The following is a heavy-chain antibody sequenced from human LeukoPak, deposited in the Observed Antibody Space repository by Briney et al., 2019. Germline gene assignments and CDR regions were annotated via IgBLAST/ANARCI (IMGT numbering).Heavy chain of an antibody. J-gene: IGHJ5*02. CDR2: ISGSGGST. V-gene: IGHV3-23*01. CDR1: GFTFSSYA. D-gene: IGHD2-2*01. Sequence: PGGSLRLSCAASGFTFSSYAMSWVRQAPGKGLEWVSAISGSGGSTYYADSVKGRFTISRDNSKNTLYLQMNSLRAEDTAVYYCAKDGGSGYQLLYWFDPWGQGTLVTVSS. CDR3: AKDGGSGYQLLYWFDP.